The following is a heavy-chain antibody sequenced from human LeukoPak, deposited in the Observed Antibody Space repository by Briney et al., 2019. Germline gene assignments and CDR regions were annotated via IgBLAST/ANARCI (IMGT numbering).Heavy chain of an antibody. D-gene: IGHD3-9*01. J-gene: IGHJ6*03. CDR3: AKDGGEYYDILTGYYPRLYYMDV. CDR2: ISGSGGST. Sequence: GGTLRLSCVASGFTFSTYDMSWVRQAPGKGLEWVSAISGSGGSTYYADSVKGRFTISRDNSKNTLYLQMNSLRAEDTAVYYCAKDGGEYYDILTGYYPRLYYMDVWGKGTTVTISS. CDR1: GFTFSTYD. V-gene: IGHV3-23*01.